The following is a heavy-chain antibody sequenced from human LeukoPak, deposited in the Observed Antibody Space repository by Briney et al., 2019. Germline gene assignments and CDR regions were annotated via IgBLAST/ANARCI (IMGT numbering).Heavy chain of an antibody. D-gene: IGHD5-12*01. Sequence: PGGSLRLSCAASGFTFSNAWMSWVRQAPGKGREWVGRIKSKTDGGTTDYAAPVKGRFTISRDDSKNTLYLQMNGLTTEDTAVYYCTSSGYSGYDQENYYYYYGMDVWGQGTTVTVSS. CDR1: GFTFSNAW. V-gene: IGHV3-15*01. CDR3: TSSGYSGYDQENYYYYYGMDV. CDR2: IKSKTDGGTT. J-gene: IGHJ6*02.